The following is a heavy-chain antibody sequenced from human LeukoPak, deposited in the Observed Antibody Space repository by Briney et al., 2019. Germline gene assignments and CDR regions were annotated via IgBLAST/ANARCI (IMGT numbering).Heavy chain of an antibody. CDR3: AKHGGYCSGGSCPAFDY. CDR1: GFTFSSYS. Sequence: GGSLRLSCAASGFTFSSYSMNWVRQAPGKGLEWVSSISSSSSYIYYADSVKGRFTISRDNAKNSLYLQMNSLRVEDTAVYYCAKHGGYCSGGSCPAFDYWGQGTLVTVSS. V-gene: IGHV3-21*04. J-gene: IGHJ4*02. CDR2: ISSSSSYI. D-gene: IGHD2-15*01.